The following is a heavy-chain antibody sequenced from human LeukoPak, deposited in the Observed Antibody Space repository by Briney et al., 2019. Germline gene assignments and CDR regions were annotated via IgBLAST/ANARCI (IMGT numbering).Heavy chain of an antibody. CDR2: IYHSGST. J-gene: IGHJ4*02. D-gene: IGHD2-2*02. V-gene: IGHV4-4*02. CDR3: ARGCSSTSCYIY. Sequence: SGTLSLTCAVSGGSISSSNWWRWVRPPPGKGLEWIGEIYHSGSTNYNPSLKSRVTISLDKSKNQLSLKLSTVTAADTAVYYCARGCSSTSCYIYWGQGTLVTVSS. CDR1: GGSISSSNW.